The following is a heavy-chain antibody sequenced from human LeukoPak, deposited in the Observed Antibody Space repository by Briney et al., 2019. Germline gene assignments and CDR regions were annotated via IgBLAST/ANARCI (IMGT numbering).Heavy chain of an antibody. J-gene: IGHJ4*02. Sequence: GGSLRLSCAASGFTFSSYAMHWVRQAPGKGLEWVAVISYDGSNKYYADSVKGRFTISRDNSKNTLYLQMNSLRAEDTAVYYCARDSTRPRLLWFGELLFLFDYWGQGTLVTVSS. CDR1: GFTFSSYA. CDR3: ARDSTRPRLLWFGELLFLFDY. CDR2: ISYDGSNK. D-gene: IGHD3-10*01. V-gene: IGHV3-30*04.